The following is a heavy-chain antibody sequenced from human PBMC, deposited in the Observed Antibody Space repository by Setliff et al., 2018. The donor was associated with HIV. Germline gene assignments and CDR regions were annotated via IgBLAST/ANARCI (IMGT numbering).Heavy chain of an antibody. V-gene: IGHV1-2*02. Sequence: ASVKVSCKAPGNSFNGDFLNWVRQAPGQGLEWMGNIKLSSGGTKFAQKFLGRVTMTRDTSISTAYMELSGLTSDDSAVYYCARYLVVVPVAVGGLDVWGQGTTVTVSS. CDR3: ARYLVVVPVAVGGLDV. D-gene: IGHD2-2*01. CDR1: GNSFNGDF. J-gene: IGHJ6*02. CDR2: IKLSSGGT.